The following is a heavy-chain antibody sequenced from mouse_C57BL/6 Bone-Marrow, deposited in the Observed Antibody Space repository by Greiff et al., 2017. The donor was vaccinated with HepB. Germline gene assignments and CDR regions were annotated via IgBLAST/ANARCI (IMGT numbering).Heavy chain of an antibody. CDR2: IRSKSSNYAT. CDR3: VRMSDYYGSRVYAMDY. J-gene: IGHJ4*01. D-gene: IGHD1-1*01. V-gene: IGHV10-3*01. CDR1: GFTFNTYA. Sequence: EVKLMESGGGLVQPKGSLKLSCAASGFTFNTYAMHWVRQAPGKGLEWVARIRSKSSNYATYYADSVKDRFTISRDDSPSMLYLQMNNLKTEDTAMYYCVRMSDYYGSRVYAMDYWGQGTSVTVSS.